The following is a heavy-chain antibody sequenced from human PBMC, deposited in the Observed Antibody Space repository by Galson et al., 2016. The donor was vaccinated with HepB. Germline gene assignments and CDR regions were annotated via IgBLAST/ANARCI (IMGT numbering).Heavy chain of an antibody. J-gene: IGHJ5*02. CDR1: GFTISESA. D-gene: IGHD2-15*01. V-gene: IGHV3-73*01. CDR2: IRDKAHNYAT. Sequence: SLRLSCAASGFTISESAMHWVRQGPGKGLEWLGRIRDKAHNYATAYAASVEGRFTFSRDDSKNTAYLEINSVKTGDTAIYYCSRRRESDITPFHPWGQGTLVTVSS. CDR3: SRRRESDITPFHP.